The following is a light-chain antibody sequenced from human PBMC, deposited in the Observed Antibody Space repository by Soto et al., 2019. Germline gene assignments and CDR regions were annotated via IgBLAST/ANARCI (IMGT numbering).Light chain of an antibody. V-gene: IGKV3-11*01. CDR3: QQRSNLLT. Sequence: ERVMTQSPATLSLSPGERATLSCRASQSVRSNLAWFKQKPGQAHRILISDGYNRATGIPARFSGSGSGTDFTLTISSLEPEDFAVYYCQQRSNLLTLGGGTKVDIK. CDR1: QSVRSN. J-gene: IGKJ4*01. CDR2: DGY.